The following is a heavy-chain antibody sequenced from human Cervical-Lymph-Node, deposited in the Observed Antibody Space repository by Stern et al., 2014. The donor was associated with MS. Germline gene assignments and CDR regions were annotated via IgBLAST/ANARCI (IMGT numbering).Heavy chain of an antibody. CDR3: AGEVAGHRLGMMDV. D-gene: IGHD6-19*01. CDR2: INPSGGST. Sequence: VQLVQSGAEVKKPGASVKVSCKAGGYTFTSYYMHWVRQAPGQGLEWMGIINPSGGSTSYAQKFQDRITMTRDTSTSTVYMELSSLRSEDTAVYYCAGEVAGHRLGMMDVWGQGTTVTVSS. CDR1: GYTFTSYY. J-gene: IGHJ6*02. V-gene: IGHV1-46*01.